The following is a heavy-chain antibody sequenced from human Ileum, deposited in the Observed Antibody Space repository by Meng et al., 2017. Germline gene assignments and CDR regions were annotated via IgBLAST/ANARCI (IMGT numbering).Heavy chain of an antibody. CDR1: RGSCNVYE. CDR2: NKHSGIT. J-gene: IGHJ5*02. CDR3: ASSIRRDLP. V-gene: IGHV4-34*01. Sequence: VQPEPWGAGLLKPFEPLSLVCGFYRGSCNVYEWTWLHQPPGKGLECIGDNKHSGITRYTPPLKRRVTITLDTYKNQFSLILSSVPAADTAVYYCASSIRRDLPWGQGTLVTVSS.